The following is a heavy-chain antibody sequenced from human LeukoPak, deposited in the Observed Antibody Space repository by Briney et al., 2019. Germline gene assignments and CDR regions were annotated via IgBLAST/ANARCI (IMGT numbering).Heavy chain of an antibody. CDR3: ARDILAVAGDY. CDR1: GYTFNGYY. J-gene: IGHJ4*02. Sequence: GASVKVSCKASGYTFNGYYMHWVRQAPGQGLEWMGRINPSSGGPNYAQKFQGRVTMTRDTSIGTAYMELSRLRSDDTAVYYCARDILAVAGDYWGQGTLVTVSS. V-gene: IGHV1-2*06. CDR2: INPSSGGP. D-gene: IGHD6-19*01.